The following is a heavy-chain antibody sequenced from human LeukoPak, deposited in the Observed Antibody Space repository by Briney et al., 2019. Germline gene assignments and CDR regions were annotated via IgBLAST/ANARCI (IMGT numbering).Heavy chain of an antibody. CDR2: ISSSSTI. Sequence: GGSLRLSCAASGFTFSSYSMNWVRQAPGKGLEWVSYISSSSTIYYADSVKGRFTISRDNAKNSMYLQMNSLRAEDTAVYYCARDLWGPDYDSSGSDYWGQGTLVTVSS. J-gene: IGHJ4*02. CDR3: ARDLWGPDYDSSGSDY. V-gene: IGHV3-48*01. D-gene: IGHD3-22*01. CDR1: GFTFSSYS.